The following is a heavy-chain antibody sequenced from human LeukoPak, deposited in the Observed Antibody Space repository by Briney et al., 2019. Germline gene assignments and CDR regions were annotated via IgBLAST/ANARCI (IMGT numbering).Heavy chain of an antibody. CDR2: ISYDGSNK. V-gene: IGHV3-30*18. D-gene: IGHD6-19*01. Sequence: GGSLRLSCAASGFTFSGYGMHWVRQAPGKGLEWVAVISYDGSNKYYADSVKGRFTISRDNSKNTLYLQMNSLGAEDTAVYYCAKSDWEQWLVPFDYWGQGTLVTVSS. CDR3: AKSDWEQWLVPFDY. J-gene: IGHJ4*02. CDR1: GFTFSGYG.